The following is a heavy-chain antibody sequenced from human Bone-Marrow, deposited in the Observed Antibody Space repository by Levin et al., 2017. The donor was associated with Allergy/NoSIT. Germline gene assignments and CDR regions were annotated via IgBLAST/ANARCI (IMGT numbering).Heavy chain of an antibody. CDR3: ALMSGGLLWFGELSY. CDR1: GFSLSTSGMC. J-gene: IGHJ4*02. V-gene: IGHV2-70*11. Sequence: SGPTLVKPTQTLTLTCTFSGFSLSTSGMCVSWIRQPPGKALEWLARIDWDDDKYYSTSLKTRLTISKDTSKNQVVLTMTNMDPVDTATYYCALMSGGLLWFGELSYWGQGTLVTVSS. D-gene: IGHD3-10*01. CDR2: IDWDDDK.